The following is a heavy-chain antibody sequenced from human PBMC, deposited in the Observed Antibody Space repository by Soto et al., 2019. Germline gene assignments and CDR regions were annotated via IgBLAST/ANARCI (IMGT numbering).Heavy chain of an antibody. CDR2: IIPIFGTA. CDR3: AARYCSGGSCYHDIYYFDY. V-gene: IGHV1-69*13. Sequence: SVKVSCKASGGTFSSYAISWVRQAPGQGLEWMGGIIPIFGTANYAQKFQGRVTITADESTSTAYMELRSLRSDDTAVYYCAARYCSGGSCYHDIYYFDYWGQGTLVTVSS. D-gene: IGHD2-15*01. CDR1: GGTFSSYA. J-gene: IGHJ4*02.